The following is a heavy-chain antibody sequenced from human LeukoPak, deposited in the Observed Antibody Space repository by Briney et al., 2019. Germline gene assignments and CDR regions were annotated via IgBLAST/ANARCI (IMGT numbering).Heavy chain of an antibody. CDR2: IDNSGGTM. J-gene: IGHJ5*02. CDR1: GFTFTDHY. Sequence: GGSLKLSCAASGFTFTDHYMSWIRQAPGKGLEWISYIDNSGGTMYCADSVKGRFTVSRDNAKNSLYLQTNSLRAEDTAVYYCARGAGPLFDPWGQGTLVTVSS. CDR3: ARGAGPLFDP. V-gene: IGHV3-11*01.